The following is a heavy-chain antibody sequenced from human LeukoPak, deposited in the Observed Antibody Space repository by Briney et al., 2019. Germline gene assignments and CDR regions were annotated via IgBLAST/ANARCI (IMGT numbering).Heavy chain of an antibody. CDR3: AAWTDRGYSY. J-gene: IGHJ4*02. V-gene: IGHV3-7*01. CDR2: INPDGDGM. CDR1: GFTFSRSW. Sequence: GGSLRLSCTASGFTFSRSWMNWLRQAPGKGLEWVANINPDGDGMRFVDSVKGRFTMSRDNAQSSLHLQMNSLRVEDTAFYYCAAWTDRGYSYWGQGVLVTVSS. D-gene: IGHD5-12*01.